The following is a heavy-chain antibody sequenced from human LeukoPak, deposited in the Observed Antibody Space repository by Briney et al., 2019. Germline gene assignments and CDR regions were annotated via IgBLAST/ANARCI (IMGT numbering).Heavy chain of an antibody. D-gene: IGHD3-16*01. J-gene: IGHJ6*04. CDR3: AKEGDEFSGCLDV. V-gene: IGHV3-30*02. CDR1: GFTFSRLG. Sequence: PGGSLRLSCAASGFTFSRLGMQWVRQAPGKGLEWVAVIHNDGTQGQYADSVKGRFTISKDNSQNTLYLQMNNLRDDDTAVYYCAKEGDEFSGCLDVWGKGTTVTVSS. CDR2: IHNDGTQG.